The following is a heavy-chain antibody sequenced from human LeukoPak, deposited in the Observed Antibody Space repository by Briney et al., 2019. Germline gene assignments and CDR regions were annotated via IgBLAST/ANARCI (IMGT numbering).Heavy chain of an antibody. V-gene: IGHV1-2*02. D-gene: IGHD6-13*01. Sequence: ASVKVSCKASGYTFTGYYMHWVRQAPGQGLEWMGWINPNSGGTNYAQKFQGRVTMTRDTSISTAYMGLSRLRSDDTAVYYCARAGYSSSRTIGYWGQGTLVTVSS. CDR3: ARAGYSSSRTIGY. CDR2: INPNSGGT. CDR1: GYTFTGYY. J-gene: IGHJ4*02.